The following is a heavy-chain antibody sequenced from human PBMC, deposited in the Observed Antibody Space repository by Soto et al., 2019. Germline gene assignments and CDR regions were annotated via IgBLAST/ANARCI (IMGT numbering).Heavy chain of an antibody. D-gene: IGHD2-15*01. CDR2: LYHSGST. J-gene: IGHJ4*02. V-gene: IGHV4-31*03. CDR3: ARDYTAVVD. Sequence: QVQLQESGPGLVKPSQTLSLTCTVSGSSISSGSYYWSWIRQPPGKGLEWIGYLYHSGSTYYKQSLKSRASVSLDTSKSQFSLKLSSVTAANTAVYSCARDYTAVVDWGKGTLVPASS. CDR1: GSSISSGSYY.